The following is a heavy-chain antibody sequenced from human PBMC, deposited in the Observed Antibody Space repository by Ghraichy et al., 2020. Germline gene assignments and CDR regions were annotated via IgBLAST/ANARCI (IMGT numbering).Heavy chain of an antibody. V-gene: IGHV3-7*01. CDR2: IKPDGSNA. D-gene: IGHD4-17*01. J-gene: IGHJ4*02. CDR3: VRDISYGASDY. Sequence: GGSLRLSCAASGFSFSSDGMAWVRQAPGEGPEWIDNIKPDGSNAYYVDSVKGRFTISRDNAKKTLYLQMNSLRVEDTAVYYCVRDISYGASDYWSQGIVVTGSS. CDR1: GFSFSSDG.